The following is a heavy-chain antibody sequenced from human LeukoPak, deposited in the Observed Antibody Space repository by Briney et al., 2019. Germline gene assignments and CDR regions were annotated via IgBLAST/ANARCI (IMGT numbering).Heavy chain of an antibody. CDR2: SYYSGST. J-gene: IGHJ4*02. CDR1: GASISSYY. V-gene: IGHV4-59*08. D-gene: IGHD6-13*01. Sequence: SETLSLTCTVSGASISSYYWSWIRQPPGKGLEWIGDSYYSGSTNYNPSLKSRVTISVDTSKNQFSLKLSSVTAADTAVYYCARHTDIAALSSLNYWGQGTLVTVSS. CDR3: ARHTDIAALSSLNY.